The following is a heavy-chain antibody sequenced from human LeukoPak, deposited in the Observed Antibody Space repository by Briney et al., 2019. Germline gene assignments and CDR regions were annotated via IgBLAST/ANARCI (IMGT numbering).Heavy chain of an antibody. D-gene: IGHD6-19*01. CDR1: GFTVSNTF. J-gene: IGHJ4*02. V-gene: IGHV3-53*01. Sequence: GGSLRLSCAASGFTVSNTFMSWVRQAPGKGLEWVSVIYTIGTTYYADFVKGRLTISRYNSKNTLYLQMNSLRAEDTAVYYCARGSGWLDYWGQGTLVTVSS. CDR2: IYTIGTT. CDR3: ARGSGWLDY.